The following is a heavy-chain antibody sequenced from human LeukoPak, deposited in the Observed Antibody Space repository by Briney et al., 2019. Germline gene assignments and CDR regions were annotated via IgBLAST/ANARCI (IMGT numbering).Heavy chain of an antibody. J-gene: IGHJ4*02. V-gene: IGHV3-48*02. Sequence: GGSLILSCTASGFTFRNYGMHWVRQAPGKGLEWVAYLGPRSNAVHYADSVKGRFTISRDDAQNSLYLQMDSLRDDDTAVYYCARAAYSSSPDYWGQGTLVTVSS. D-gene: IGHD6-13*01. CDR1: GFTFRNYG. CDR3: ARAAYSSSPDY. CDR2: LGPRSNAV.